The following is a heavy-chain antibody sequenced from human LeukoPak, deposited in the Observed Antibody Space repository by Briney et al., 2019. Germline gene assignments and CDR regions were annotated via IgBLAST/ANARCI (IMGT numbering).Heavy chain of an antibody. CDR1: GVSFNDYY. D-gene: IGHD4-17*01. Sequence: SETLSLTCAVSGVSFNDYYWSWVRQTPGKGLEWIGEINHSGYTNDSPSLKSRVTLSIDTSRKQFSLNLRSVTVADTGIYYCTRLTTGHDYWGQGTLVTVSS. J-gene: IGHJ4*02. V-gene: IGHV4-34*01. CDR2: INHSGYT. CDR3: TRLTTGHDY.